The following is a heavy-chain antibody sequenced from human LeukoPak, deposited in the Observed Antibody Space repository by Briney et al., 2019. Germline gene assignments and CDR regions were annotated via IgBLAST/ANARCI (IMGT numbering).Heavy chain of an antibody. V-gene: IGHV1-18*01. Sequence: GVSVKVSCKASGYTFTSYGISWVRQAPGQGLEWMGWISAYNGNTNYAQKLQGRVTMTTDTSTSTAYMELRSLRSDDTAVYYCATGRGYSYHYPEYFQHWGQGTLVTVSS. D-gene: IGHD5-18*01. CDR3: ATGRGYSYHYPEYFQH. J-gene: IGHJ1*01. CDR2: ISAYNGNT. CDR1: GYTFTSYG.